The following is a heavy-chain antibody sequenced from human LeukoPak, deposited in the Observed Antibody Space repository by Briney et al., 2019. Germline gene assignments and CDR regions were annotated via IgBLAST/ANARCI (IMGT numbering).Heavy chain of an antibody. Sequence: SETLSLTCTVSGGSISSHYWSWIRQPPGKGLEWIGYIYYSGSTNYNPSLKSRVTISVDTSKNQFSLKLSSVTAADTAVYYCARVHYYDSSGTGDYYWYFDLWGRGTLVTVSS. D-gene: IGHD3-22*01. J-gene: IGHJ2*01. CDR1: GGSISSHY. CDR3: ARVHYYDSSGTGDYYWYFDL. CDR2: IYYSGST. V-gene: IGHV4-59*11.